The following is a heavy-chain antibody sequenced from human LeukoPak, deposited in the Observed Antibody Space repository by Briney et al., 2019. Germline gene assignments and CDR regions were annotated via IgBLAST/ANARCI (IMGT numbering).Heavy chain of an antibody. CDR1: GGSISSYY. D-gene: IGHD1-26*01. CDR2: IYYSGST. Sequence: SETLSLTCTVSGGSISSYYWSWIRQPPGKGLEWIGYIYYSGSTNYNPSLKSRVTISVDSSKNQFSLKLSSVTAADTAVYYCASLSRWELQYFDYWGQGTLVTVSS. V-gene: IGHV4-59*01. J-gene: IGHJ4*02. CDR3: ASLSRWELQYFDY.